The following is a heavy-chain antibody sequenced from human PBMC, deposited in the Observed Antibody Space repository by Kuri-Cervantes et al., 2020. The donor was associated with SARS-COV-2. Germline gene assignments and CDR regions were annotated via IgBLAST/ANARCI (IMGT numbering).Heavy chain of an antibody. CDR3: ATELTYSSGWYGVWDY. CDR2: ISYDGSNK. J-gene: IGHJ4*02. CDR1: GFIFSRNG. D-gene: IGHD6-19*01. Sequence: LSLTCAASGFIFSRNGMSWVRLTPGKGLEWVAVISYDGSNKYYADSVKGRFTISRDNSKNTLYLQMNSLRAEDTAVYYCATELTYSSGWYGVWDYWGQGTLVTVSS. V-gene: IGHV3-30-3*01.